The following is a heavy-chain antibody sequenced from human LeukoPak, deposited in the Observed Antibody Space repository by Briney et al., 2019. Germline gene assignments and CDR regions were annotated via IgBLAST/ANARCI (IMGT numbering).Heavy chain of an antibody. CDR1: GGTFSSYA. V-gene: IGHV1-69*04. Sequence: SVKVSCKASGGTFSSYAISWVRQAPGQGLEWMGRIIPILGIANYAQKFQGRVTMTRNTSISTAYMELSSLRSEDTAVYYCARGLKRSPWGQGTLVTVSS. D-gene: IGHD2-15*01. CDR2: IIPILGIA. J-gene: IGHJ5*02. CDR3: ARGLKRSP.